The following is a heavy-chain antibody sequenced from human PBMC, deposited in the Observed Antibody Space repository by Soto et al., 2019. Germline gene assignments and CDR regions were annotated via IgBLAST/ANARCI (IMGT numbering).Heavy chain of an antibody. CDR2: INPSGGST. V-gene: IGHV1-46*01. D-gene: IGHD2-8*01. CDR3: ARDRVVLMVYLYYGMDV. J-gene: IGHJ6*02. CDR1: GYTFTSYY. Sequence: QVQLVQSGAEVKKPGASVKVSCKASGYTFTSYYMHWVRQAPGQGLEWMGIINPSGGSTSYAQKCQVRVTMTRDTSTSTVYMELSSLRSEDTAVYYCARDRVVLMVYLYYGMDVWGQGTTVTVSS.